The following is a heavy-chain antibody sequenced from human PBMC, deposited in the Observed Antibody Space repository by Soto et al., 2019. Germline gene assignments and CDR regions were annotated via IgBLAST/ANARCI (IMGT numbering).Heavy chain of an antibody. CDR2: IWYDGSNK. CDR1: GFTFSSYG. CDR3: ARLLVITPPYSFSVLAF. D-gene: IGHD3-16*01. Sequence: GGSLRLSCAASGFTFSSYGMHWVRQAPGKGLEWVAVIWYDGSNKYYADSVKGRFTISRDKSKNTLYLQMNSLRAEDTAVYFFARLLVITPPYSFSVLAFWPNGPTVPVSS. V-gene: IGHV3-33*01. J-gene: IGHJ6*04.